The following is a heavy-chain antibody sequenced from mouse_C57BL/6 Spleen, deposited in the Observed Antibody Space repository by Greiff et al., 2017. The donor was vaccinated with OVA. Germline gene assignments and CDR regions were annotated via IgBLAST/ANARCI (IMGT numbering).Heavy chain of an antibody. J-gene: IGHJ4*01. V-gene: IGHV1-55*01. CDR3: SKWAPRGAMDY. D-gene: IGHD1-3*01. CDR1: GYPFFTYW. CDR2: FYTGSGST. Sequence: VQLQQPGAELVKPGASVKMSCKASGYPFFTYWITWVTQRPGPGLEWIGDFYTGSGSTNYNEKFKSKATLTTVTTAITAYMQLSNMTSENSAVYYSSKWAPRGAMDYWGQGTSVTVSS.